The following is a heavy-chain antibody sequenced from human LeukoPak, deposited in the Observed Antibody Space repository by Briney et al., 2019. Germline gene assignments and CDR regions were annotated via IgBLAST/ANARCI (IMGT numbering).Heavy chain of an antibody. J-gene: IGHJ6*03. V-gene: IGHV3-48*03. CDR1: GFTFSSYE. CDR2: ISSSGSTI. Sequence: GGSLRLSCAASGFTFSSYEMNWVRQAPGKGLEWVSYISSSGSTIYYADSVKGRFTISRDNAKNSLYLQMNSLRAEDTAVYYCARDLIAAAGMGYYYYMDVWGKGTTVTVSS. D-gene: IGHD6-13*01. CDR3: ARDLIAAAGMGYYYYMDV.